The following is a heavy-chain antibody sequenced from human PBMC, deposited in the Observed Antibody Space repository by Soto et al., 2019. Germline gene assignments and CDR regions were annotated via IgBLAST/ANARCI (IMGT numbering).Heavy chain of an antibody. CDR2: INHSGST. V-gene: IGHV4-34*01. D-gene: IGHD3-9*01. CDR3: ARTGEIRYSLQGFDY. J-gene: IGHJ4*02. Sequence: PSETLSLTCAVYGGSFSGYYWSWIRQPPGKGLEWIGEINHSGSTNYNPSLKSRVTISADTSKNQFSLKLSSVTAADTAVYYCARTGEIRYSLQGFDYWGQGTLVTVSS. CDR1: GGSFSGYY.